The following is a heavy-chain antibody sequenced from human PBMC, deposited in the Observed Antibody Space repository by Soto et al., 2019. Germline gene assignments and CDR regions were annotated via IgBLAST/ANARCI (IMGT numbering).Heavy chain of an antibody. V-gene: IGHV3-30*18. CDR1: GFTFSSYG. J-gene: IGHJ4*02. CDR2: ISYDGSNK. CDR3: AKDLRTYDSSGYYYRETHGPLDY. Sequence: PGGSLRLSCAASGFTFSSYGMHWVRQAPGKGLEWVAVISYDGSNKYYADSVKGRFTISRDNSKNTLYLQMNSLRAEDTAVYYCAKDLRTYDSSGYYYRETHGPLDYWGQGTLVTVSS. D-gene: IGHD3-22*01.